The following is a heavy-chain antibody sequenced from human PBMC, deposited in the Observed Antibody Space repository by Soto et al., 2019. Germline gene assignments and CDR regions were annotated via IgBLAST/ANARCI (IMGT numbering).Heavy chain of an antibody. V-gene: IGHV4-31*03. J-gene: IGHJ6*02. CDR3: ARDQLELRSSYYYYGMDV. CDR2: IYYSGST. Sequence: QVQLQESGPGLVKPSQTLSLTCTVSGGSISSGGYYWSWIRQHPGKGLEWIGYIYYSGSTYYNPSLKSRVTISVDTSKNQFSLKLSSVTAADTAAYYCARDQLELRSSYYYYGMDVWGQGTTVTVSS. D-gene: IGHD1-7*01. CDR1: GGSISSGGYY.